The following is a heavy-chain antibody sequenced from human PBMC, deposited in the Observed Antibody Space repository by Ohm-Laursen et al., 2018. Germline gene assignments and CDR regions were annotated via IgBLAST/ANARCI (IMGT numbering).Heavy chain of an antibody. CDR3: ARGSGKWEWELLGVFGSPALTYDY. D-gene: IGHD1-26*01. CDR1: GFTFSDYY. Sequence: SLRLSCAASGFTFSDYYMSWIRQVPGKGLEWVSYISSSGSTIYYADSVKGRFTISRDNAKNSLYLQMNSLRAEDTAVYYCARGSGKWEWELLGVFGSPALTYDYWGQGTLVTVSS. J-gene: IGHJ4*02. CDR2: ISSSGSTI. V-gene: IGHV3-11*01.